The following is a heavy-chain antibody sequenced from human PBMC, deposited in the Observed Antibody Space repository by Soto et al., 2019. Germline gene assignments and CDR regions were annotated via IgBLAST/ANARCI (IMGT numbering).Heavy chain of an antibody. D-gene: IGHD3-10*01. J-gene: IGHJ6*02. CDR2: IWYDGSNK. Sequence: GGSLRLSCAASGFTFSSYGMHWVRQAPGKGLEWVAVIWYDGSNKYYADSVKGRFTISRDNSKNTLYLQMNSLRAEDTAVYYCARDGLLWFGEFLYGMDVWGQGTTVTVSS. CDR1: GFTFSSYG. V-gene: IGHV3-33*01. CDR3: ARDGLLWFGEFLYGMDV.